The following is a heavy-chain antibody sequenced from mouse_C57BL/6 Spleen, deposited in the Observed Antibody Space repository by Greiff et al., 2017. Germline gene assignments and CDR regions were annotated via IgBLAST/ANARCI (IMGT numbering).Heavy chain of an antibody. CDR2: IWTGGGT. J-gene: IGHJ4*01. V-gene: IGHV2-9-1*01. D-gene: IGHD2-2*01. Sequence: VQRVESGPGLVAPSQSLSITCTVSGFSLTSYAISWVRQPPGKGLEWLGVIWTGGGTNYNSALKSRLSISKDNSKSQVFLKMNSLQTDDTARYYCARNLGGYLYYAMDYWGQGTSVTVSS. CDR3: ARNLGGYLYYAMDY. CDR1: GFSLTSYA.